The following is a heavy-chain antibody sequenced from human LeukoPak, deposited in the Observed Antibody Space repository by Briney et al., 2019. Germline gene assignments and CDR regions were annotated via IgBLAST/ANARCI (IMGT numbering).Heavy chain of an antibody. D-gene: IGHD5-12*01. J-gene: IGHJ4*02. Sequence: SGTLSLTCTISGASISDTNWWTWVRQPPGKGLEWIGEISHNGNTNYSPSLKSRVTISVDKPKNQFSLRLDSVTAADTAVYYCARDGYSAYDRDLDHWGQGALVTVSS. CDR1: GASISDTNW. V-gene: IGHV4-4*02. CDR2: ISHNGNT. CDR3: ARDGYSAYDRDLDH.